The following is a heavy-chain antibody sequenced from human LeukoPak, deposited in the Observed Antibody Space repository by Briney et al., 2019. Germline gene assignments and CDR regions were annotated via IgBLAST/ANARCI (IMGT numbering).Heavy chain of an antibody. CDR2: IISIFGTA. Sequence: GASVKVSCKASGGTFSSYAISWVRQAPGQGLEWMGGIISIFGTANYAQKFQGRVTITADESTSTAYMELSSLRSEDTAVYYCARDGYYDSSGYYYGSGYFDYWGQGTLVTVSS. CDR1: GGTFSSYA. CDR3: ARDGYYDSSGYYYGSGYFDY. J-gene: IGHJ4*02. V-gene: IGHV1-69*13. D-gene: IGHD3-22*01.